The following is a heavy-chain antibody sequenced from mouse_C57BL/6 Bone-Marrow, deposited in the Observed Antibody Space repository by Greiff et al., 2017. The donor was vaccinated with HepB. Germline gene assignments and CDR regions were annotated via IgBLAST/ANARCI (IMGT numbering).Heavy chain of an antibody. CDR2: IDPSDSYT. V-gene: IGHV1-50*01. J-gene: IGHJ3*01. CDR3: ARVGSNFWFAY. Sequence: QVQLQQPGAELVKPGASVKLSCKASGYTFTSYWMQWVKQSPGQCLEWIGEIDPSDSYTNYNQKFKGKATLTVDTSSSTAYMQLSSLTSEDSAVYYCARVGSNFWFAYWGQGTLVTVSA. CDR1: GYTFTSYW. D-gene: IGHD2-5*01.